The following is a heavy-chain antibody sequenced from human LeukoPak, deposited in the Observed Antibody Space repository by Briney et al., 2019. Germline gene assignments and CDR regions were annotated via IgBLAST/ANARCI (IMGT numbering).Heavy chain of an antibody. CDR1: GGSISSGGYY. J-gene: IGHJ6*02. CDR2: IYYSGST. Sequence: TLSLTRTVSGGSISSGGYYWSWIRQHPGKGLEWIGYIYYSGSTYYNPSLKSRVTISVDTSKNQFSLKLSSVTAADTAVYYCVRDYGDASQLNYGMDVWGQGTTVTVSS. D-gene: IGHD4-17*01. V-gene: IGHV4-31*03. CDR3: VRDYGDASQLNYGMDV.